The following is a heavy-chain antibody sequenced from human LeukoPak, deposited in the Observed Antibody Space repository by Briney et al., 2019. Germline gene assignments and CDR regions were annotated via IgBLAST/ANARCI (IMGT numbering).Heavy chain of an antibody. V-gene: IGHV3-53*01. Sequence: GGSLRLSCAASGFTVSSNYMSWVRRAPGKGLEWVSLIYSGGVTYYADSVKGRFTISRDNSKNTLYLQMNSLRAEDTAVYYCARAGGGDKQQLVRYFDLWGRGTLVTVSS. J-gene: IGHJ2*01. CDR2: IYSGGVT. CDR1: GFTVSSNY. D-gene: IGHD6-13*01. CDR3: ARAGGGDKQQLVRYFDL.